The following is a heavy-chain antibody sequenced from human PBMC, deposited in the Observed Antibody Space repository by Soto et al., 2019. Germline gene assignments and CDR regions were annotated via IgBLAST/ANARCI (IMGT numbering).Heavy chain of an antibody. CDR2: ITDSGSA. D-gene: IGHD3-10*01. Sequence: PSETLSLTCATYSWSFSDYYCCWIRQSPGKGLEWNGEITDSGSAKYNPSLKSGVTISVDTSRNQFSLKLSSVTAADTAVFYCARSSRETYIYGSGTYSRGRYWFDPWGQGTLVTVS. CDR1: SWSFSDYY. V-gene: IGHV4-34*01. CDR3: ARSSRETYIYGSGTYSRGRYWFDP. J-gene: IGHJ5*02.